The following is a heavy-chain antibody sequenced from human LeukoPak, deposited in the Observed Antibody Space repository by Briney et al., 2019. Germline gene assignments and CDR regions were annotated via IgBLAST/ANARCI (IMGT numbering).Heavy chain of an antibody. J-gene: IGHJ6*03. CDR3: AKGGDFGSGSYYNKKPYYYYYMDV. V-gene: IGHV3-9*01. Sequence: GGSLRLSCAASGFTFDDYAMHWVRQAPGKGLEWVSGISWNSGSIGYADSVKGRFTISRDNAKNSLYLQMNSLRAEDTALYYCAKGGDFGSGSYYNKKPYYYYYMDVWGKGTTVTISS. CDR2: ISWNSGSI. CDR1: GFTFDDYA. D-gene: IGHD3-10*01.